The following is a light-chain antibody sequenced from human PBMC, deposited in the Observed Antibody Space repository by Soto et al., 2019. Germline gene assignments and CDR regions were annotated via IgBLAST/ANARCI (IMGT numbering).Light chain of an antibody. J-gene: IGKJ2*01. CDR2: GAS. CDR3: QQYNDWYT. CDR1: QSVSSN. V-gene: IGKV3-15*01. Sequence: EILMTQSPATLSVSPGERATLSCRASQSVSSNLAWYQQKPGQAPRLLIYGASTRATGIPARFSGSGSGTEFTLTMSSLQSEDFAVYYCQQYNDWYTFGQGTKLEIK.